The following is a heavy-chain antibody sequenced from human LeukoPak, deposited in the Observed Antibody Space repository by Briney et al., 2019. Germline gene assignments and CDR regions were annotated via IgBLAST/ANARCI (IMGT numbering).Heavy chain of an antibody. V-gene: IGHV4-38-2*02. Sequence: PSETLSLTCIVSGYSIISDYFWGWVRQPPGKGPEWIGSIFHNGDVYYNPSLKSRVTLSVDPSKNRFSLKVTSVTASDTAIYYCARVVASTSIDSWGQGTLVTVSS. J-gene: IGHJ4*02. CDR2: IFHNGDV. D-gene: IGHD2-15*01. CDR3: ARVVASTSIDS. CDR1: GYSIISDYF.